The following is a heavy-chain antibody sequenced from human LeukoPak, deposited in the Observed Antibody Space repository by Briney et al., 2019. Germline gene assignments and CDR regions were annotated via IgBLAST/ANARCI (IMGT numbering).Heavy chain of an antibody. V-gene: IGHV3-53*01. CDR2: IYSGGST. J-gene: IGHJ5*02. CDR1: GFTVSSNY. D-gene: IGHD3-10*01. Sequence: PGGSLRLSCAASGFTVSSNYMSWVRQAPGKGLEWVSVIYSGGSTYYADSVKGRFTISRDNSKNTLYLQMNSLRAEDTAVYYCAREVTTSSGSYYNDSDWFDPWGQGTLVTVSS. CDR3: AREVTTSSGSYYNDSDWFDP.